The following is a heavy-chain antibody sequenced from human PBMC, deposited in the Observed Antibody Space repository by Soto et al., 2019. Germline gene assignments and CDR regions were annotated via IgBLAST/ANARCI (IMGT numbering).Heavy chain of an antibody. CDR2: TYHRSKWYN. CDR1: GDSVSSNSAA. J-gene: IGHJ6*02. D-gene: IGHD6-6*01. V-gene: IGHV6-1*01. CDR3: ARDALEYSSSSWDYYYGMDV. Sequence: PAQTLSLTCAISGDSVSSNSAAWDCSIQSPSRCLEWLGRTYHRSKWYNDYAVSVKSRITINPDTSKNQFSLQLNSVTPEDTAVYYCARDALEYSSSSWDYYYGMDVWGQGTTVTVSS.